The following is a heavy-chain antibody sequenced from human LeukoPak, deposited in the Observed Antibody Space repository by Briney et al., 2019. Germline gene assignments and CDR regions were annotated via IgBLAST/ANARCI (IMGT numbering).Heavy chain of an antibody. CDR1: GGSISSNY. Sequence: SETLSLTRTVSGGSISSNYWSWIRQPPGKGLEWIGYINHRGSTNHNPSLRSRVTMSVDTSKNQFSLELSSVTAADTAVYYCARDLSGYYYGWFDPWGQGTLVTVSS. J-gene: IGHJ5*02. CDR2: INHRGST. V-gene: IGHV4-59*12. CDR3: ARDLSGYYYGWFDP. D-gene: IGHD3-22*01.